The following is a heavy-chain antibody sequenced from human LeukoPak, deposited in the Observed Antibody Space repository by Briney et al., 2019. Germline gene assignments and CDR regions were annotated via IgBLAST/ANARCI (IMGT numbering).Heavy chain of an antibody. CDR1: GFTVSSNY. CDR2: IYSGGST. Sequence: GGSLRLSCAASGFTVSSNYMSWVRQAPGKGLEWVSVIYSGGSTYYADSVKGRFTISRDNSKNTLYLQMNSLRAEDTVVYYCAREVASSSSPNAFDIWGQGTMVTVSS. D-gene: IGHD6-13*01. CDR3: AREVASSSSPNAFDI. J-gene: IGHJ3*02. V-gene: IGHV3-66*01.